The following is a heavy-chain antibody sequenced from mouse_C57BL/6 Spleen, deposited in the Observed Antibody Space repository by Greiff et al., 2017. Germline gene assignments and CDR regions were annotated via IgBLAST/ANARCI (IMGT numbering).Heavy chain of an antibody. Sequence: QVQLKQSGPELVKPGASVKISCKASGYSFTSYYIHWVKQRPGQGLEWIGWIYPGSGNTKYNEKFKGKATLTADTSSSTAYMQLSSLTSEDSAVYYCARRISYYFDYWGQGTTLTVSS. CDR3: ARRISYYFDY. J-gene: IGHJ2*01. CDR2: IYPGSGNT. V-gene: IGHV1-66*01. CDR1: GYSFTSYY.